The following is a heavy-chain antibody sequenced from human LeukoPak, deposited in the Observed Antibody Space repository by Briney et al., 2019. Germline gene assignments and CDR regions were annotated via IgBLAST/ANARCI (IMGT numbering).Heavy chain of an antibody. CDR2: IYYSGST. Sequence: SETLSLTCTVSGDSISSSSYYWGWIRQPPGKGLEWIGSIYYSGSTYYNPSLKSRVTISVDTSKNQFSLKLSSVTAADTAVYYCARRSSSGGSYLGWFDPWGQGTLVTVSS. CDR3: ARRSSSGGSYLGWFDP. J-gene: IGHJ5*02. V-gene: IGHV4-39*01. D-gene: IGHD1-26*01. CDR1: GDSISSSSYY.